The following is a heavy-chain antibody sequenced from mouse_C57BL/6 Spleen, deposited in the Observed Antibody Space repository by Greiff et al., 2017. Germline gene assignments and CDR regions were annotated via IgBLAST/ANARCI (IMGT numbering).Heavy chain of an antibody. CDR3: ARSRAIITTVVPFDY. J-gene: IGHJ2*01. V-gene: IGHV1-18*01. Sequence: VQLQQSGPELVKPGASVKIPCKASGYTFTDYNMDWVKQSHGQSLEWIGEIIPNNGGTIYNQKFKGKATLTVDKSSSTAYMGRCSVTSENTAVYYCARSRAIITTVVPFDYWGQGTTLTVSS. CDR1: GYTFTDYN. D-gene: IGHD1-1*01. CDR2: IIPNNGGT.